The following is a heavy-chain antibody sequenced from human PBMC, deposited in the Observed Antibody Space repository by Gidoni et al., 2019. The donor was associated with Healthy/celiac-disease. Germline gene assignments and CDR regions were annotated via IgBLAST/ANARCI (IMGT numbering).Heavy chain of an antibody. CDR2: IRSKAYGGTT. D-gene: IGHD4-17*01. J-gene: IGHJ4*02. V-gene: IGHV3-49*05. Sequence: EVQLVESGGGLVKPGRSLRLSCTASGFTFGDYAMSWFRQAPGKGLEWVGFIRSKAYGGTTEYDASVKGRFTISRDDSKSIAYLQMNSLKTEDTAVYYCTSSRDYGDPYYFDYWGQGTLVTVSS. CDR3: TSSRDYGDPYYFDY. CDR1: GFTFGDYA.